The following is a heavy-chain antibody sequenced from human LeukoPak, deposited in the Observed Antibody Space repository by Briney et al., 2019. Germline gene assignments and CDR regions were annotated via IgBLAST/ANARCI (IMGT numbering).Heavy chain of an antibody. CDR1: GFTFGEHV. Sequence: GGSLRLSCTASGFTFGEHVVSWVRQAPGKGLEWVGLIRSRTFRGTTENAASVEGRFTFSRDDSKSIAYLQMNSLKTEDTAVYYCTREDLYYYYMDVWGKGTTVTVSS. J-gene: IGHJ6*03. CDR3: TREDLYYYYMDV. V-gene: IGHV3-49*04. CDR2: IRSRTFRGTT.